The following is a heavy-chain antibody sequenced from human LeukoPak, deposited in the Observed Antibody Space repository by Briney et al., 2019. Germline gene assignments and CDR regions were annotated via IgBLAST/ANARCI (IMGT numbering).Heavy chain of an antibody. Sequence: PGGSLRLSCAASGFTFSTYAMHWVRQAPGKGLEWVAVISYDGSNKYYADSVKGRFTISRDNSKNTLYLQMNSLRAEDTAVYYCARSENMITFGRVMYYFDYWGQGTLVTISS. D-gene: IGHD3-16*01. CDR2: ISYDGSNK. V-gene: IGHV3-30*04. J-gene: IGHJ4*02. CDR1: GFTFSTYA. CDR3: ARSENMITFGRVMYYFDY.